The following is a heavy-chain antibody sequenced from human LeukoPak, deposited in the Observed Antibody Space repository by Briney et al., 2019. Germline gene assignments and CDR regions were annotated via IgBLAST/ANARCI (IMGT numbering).Heavy chain of an antibody. CDR2: ISYSDSTT. CDR3: ASRVAAAGHHYFDY. Sequence: GGSLRLSCAASGFTFSSCEMKWVRQAPGKGLEWVSYISYSDSTTQYADSVKGRFTISRDNAKNSLYLQMNSLRAEDTAVYYCASRVAAAGHHYFDYWGQGTLVTVSS. J-gene: IGHJ4*02. CDR1: GFTFSSCE. D-gene: IGHD6-13*01. V-gene: IGHV3-48*03.